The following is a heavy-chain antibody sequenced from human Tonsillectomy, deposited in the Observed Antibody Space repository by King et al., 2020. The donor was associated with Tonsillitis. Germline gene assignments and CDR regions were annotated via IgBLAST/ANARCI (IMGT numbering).Heavy chain of an antibody. J-gene: IGHJ4*02. CDR2: LDTGNGNT. Sequence: GQLVQSGAEVKKPGASVKVSCKASGYTFSRYGIYWLRQAPGQRLEWMGWLDTGNGNTRYSQNFQGRDNINKDTSATTVYMELSSLKSEDTAIYYCAGQSTVTFKFLKWSYFDYWGQGTLVTVSS. CDR1: GYTFSRYG. CDR3: AGQSTVTFKFLKWSYFDY. D-gene: IGHD3-3*01. V-gene: IGHV1-3*04.